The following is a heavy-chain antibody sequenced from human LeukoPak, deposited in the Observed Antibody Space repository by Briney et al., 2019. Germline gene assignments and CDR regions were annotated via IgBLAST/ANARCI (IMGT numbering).Heavy chain of an antibody. CDR2: ISGSGGST. CDR1: GFTFSSYA. CDR3: AKVEYGLVSFIDS. J-gene: IGHJ4*02. D-gene: IGHD3-9*01. V-gene: IGHV3-23*01. Sequence: GGSLRLSCAASGFTFSSYAMSWVRQAPGKGLEWVSAISGSGGSTYYADSVKGRFTISRDNSKNTLYLQMNSLRADDAAVYYCAKVEYGLVSFIDSWGQGTLVTVSS.